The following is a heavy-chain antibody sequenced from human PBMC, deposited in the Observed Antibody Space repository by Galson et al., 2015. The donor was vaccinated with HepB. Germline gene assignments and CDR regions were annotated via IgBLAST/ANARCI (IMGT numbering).Heavy chain of an antibody. J-gene: IGHJ6*02. CDR3: ARETFGVATTGEYYYYGMDV. Sequence: VSCKASGYTFTSYGISWVRQAPGQGLEWMGWISAYNGNTNYAQKLQGRVTMTTDTSTSTAYMELRSLRSDDTAVYYCARETFGVATTGEYYYYGMDVWGQGTTVTVSS. CDR2: ISAYNGNT. CDR1: GYTFTSYG. D-gene: IGHD3-3*01. V-gene: IGHV1-18*04.